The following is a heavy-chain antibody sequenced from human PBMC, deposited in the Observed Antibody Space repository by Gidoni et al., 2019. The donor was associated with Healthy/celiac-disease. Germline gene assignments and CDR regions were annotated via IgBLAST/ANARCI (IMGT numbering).Heavy chain of an antibody. D-gene: IGHD3-22*01. CDR1: GSTFSRYA. Sequence: EVQLLQSGGGLVQPGGALRLSGAASGSTFSRYAMRWVRQAPGKGLEWVSAISGSGGSTYYADSVKGRFTISRDNSKNTLYLQMNSLRAEDTAVYYCAKDPYYDSSGFLSAFDIWGQGTMVTVSS. J-gene: IGHJ3*02. CDR2: ISGSGGST. V-gene: IGHV3-23*01. CDR3: AKDPYYDSSGFLSAFDI.